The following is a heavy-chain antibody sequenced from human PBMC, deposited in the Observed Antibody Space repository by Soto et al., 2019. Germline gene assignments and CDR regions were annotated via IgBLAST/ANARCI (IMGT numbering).Heavy chain of an antibody. V-gene: IGHV3-9*01. D-gene: IGHD3-16*01. CDR1: GFTFDDYA. CDR2: ISWNSGSI. CDR3: AKDVMMTFGGAYYYMDV. Sequence: GGSLRLSCAASGFTFDDYAMHWVRQAPGKGLEWVSGISWNSGSIGYADSVKGRFTISRDNAKNSLYLQMNSLRAEDTALYYCAKDVMMTFGGAYYYMDVWGKGTTVTVSS. J-gene: IGHJ6*03.